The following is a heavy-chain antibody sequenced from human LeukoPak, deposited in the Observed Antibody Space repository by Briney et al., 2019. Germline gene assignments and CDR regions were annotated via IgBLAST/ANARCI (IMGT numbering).Heavy chain of an antibody. CDR2: IYYSGST. D-gene: IGHD4-17*01. CDR3: ARATTVTTMFDY. V-gene: IGHV4-59*01. CDR1: GGSISSYY. J-gene: IGHJ4*02. Sequence: SSETLSLTXTVSGGSISSYYWSWIRQSPGKGLEWIGYIYYSGSTNYNPSLKSRVTISVDTSKNQFSLKLSSVTAADTAVYYCARATTVTTMFDYWGQGTLVTVSS.